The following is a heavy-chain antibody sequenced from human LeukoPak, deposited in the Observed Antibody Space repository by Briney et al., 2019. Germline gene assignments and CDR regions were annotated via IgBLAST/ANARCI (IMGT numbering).Heavy chain of an antibody. J-gene: IGHJ4*02. Sequence: ASVKVSCTASGYTFTSYAMNWVRRAPGQGLEWMGWINTNTGNPTYAQGFTGRFVFSLDTSVSTAYLQISSLKAEDTAVYYCAREILAAANDYWGQGTLVTVSS. CDR1: GYTFTSYA. D-gene: IGHD6-13*01. CDR2: INTNTGNP. V-gene: IGHV7-4-1*02. CDR3: AREILAAANDY.